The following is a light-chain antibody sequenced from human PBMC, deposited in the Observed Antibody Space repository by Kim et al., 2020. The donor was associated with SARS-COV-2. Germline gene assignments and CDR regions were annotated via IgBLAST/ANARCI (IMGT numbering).Light chain of an antibody. CDR3: AAWDTSVNAWV. V-gene: IGLV10-54*01. Sequence: ETATMSGTGSRGKIGDRGAAWRQQHQGDPPKLVFYRDNNRPSGSSERFSVCGSGNTASLTIIGLQPEDEADYYCAAWDTSVNAWVFGGGTKLTVL. CDR1: RGKIGDRG. CDR2: RDN. J-gene: IGLJ3*02.